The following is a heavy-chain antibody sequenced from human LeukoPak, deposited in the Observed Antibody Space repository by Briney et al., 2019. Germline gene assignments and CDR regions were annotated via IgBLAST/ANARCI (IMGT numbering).Heavy chain of an antibody. CDR3: ARRGGED. CDR2: TRNKANSYTT. Sequence: GGSLRLSCAASGFTFSDHYMDWVRQAQGKGLEWVGRTRNKANSYTTEYAASVKGRFTISRDDSKNSLYLQMNSLKTEDTAVYYCARRGGEDWGQGTLVTVSS. V-gene: IGHV3-72*01. J-gene: IGHJ4*02. D-gene: IGHD3-16*01. CDR1: GFTFSDHY.